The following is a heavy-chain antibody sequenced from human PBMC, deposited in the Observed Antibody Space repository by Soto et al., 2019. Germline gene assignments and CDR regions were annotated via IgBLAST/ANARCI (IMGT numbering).Heavy chain of an antibody. V-gene: IGHV3-30*18. J-gene: IGHJ6*02. CDR1: GFTFSSYD. Sequence: PVGSLRLSCAASGFTFSSYDMHWVRQAPGKGLEWVTVISFDGSNKYYGDSVKGRFTISRDNSKKRVYLQMNSLRAEDTAVYYCAKLIVAAGYYGLDVWGQGTTVTVSS. D-gene: IGHD6-13*01. CDR2: ISFDGSNK. CDR3: AKLIVAAGYYGLDV.